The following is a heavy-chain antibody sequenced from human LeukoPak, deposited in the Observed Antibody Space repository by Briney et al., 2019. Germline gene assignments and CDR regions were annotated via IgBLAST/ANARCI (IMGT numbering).Heavy chain of an antibody. CDR1: GFTFSSYG. CDR3: AKDDHSSSWTPSDGVYYFDY. J-gene: IGHJ4*02. Sequence: GGSLRLSCAASGFTFSSYGMHWVRQAPGKGLEWVAFTRYDGSNKYYADSVKGRFTISRDNSKNTLYLQMNSLRAEDTAVYYCAKDDHSSSWTPSDGVYYFDYWGQGTLVTVSS. D-gene: IGHD6-13*01. CDR2: TRYDGSNK. V-gene: IGHV3-30*02.